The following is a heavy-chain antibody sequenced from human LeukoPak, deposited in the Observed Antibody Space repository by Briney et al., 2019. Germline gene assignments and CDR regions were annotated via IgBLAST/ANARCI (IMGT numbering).Heavy chain of an antibody. J-gene: IGHJ1*01. CDR2: IDHSGST. V-gene: IGHV4-38-2*02. CDR3: ARGNIAVAGTLQH. D-gene: IGHD6-19*01. CDR1: DYSISSAYY. Sequence: SETLSLTCTVSDYSISSAYYWGWIRQPPGKGLEWIGSIDHSGSTYYNPSLKSRVTISVDTSKKQFSLKLTSVTAADTAVYYCARGNIAVAGTLQHWGQGTLVTVSS.